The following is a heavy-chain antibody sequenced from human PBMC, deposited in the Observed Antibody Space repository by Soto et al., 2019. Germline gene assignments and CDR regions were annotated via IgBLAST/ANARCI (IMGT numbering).Heavy chain of an antibody. Sequence: GGSLRLSCAASGFTVKNYQMNWVRQAPGKGLEWVSVIYSGGVTYYPDSVKGRFTIIRDTSRNSVYLQMNSLRADDTAIYYCARDSSTTGYYGLDVWGQGTTVTVSS. J-gene: IGHJ6*02. CDR1: GFTVKNYQ. CDR2: IYSGGVT. V-gene: IGHV3-53*01. CDR3: ARDSSTTGYYGLDV.